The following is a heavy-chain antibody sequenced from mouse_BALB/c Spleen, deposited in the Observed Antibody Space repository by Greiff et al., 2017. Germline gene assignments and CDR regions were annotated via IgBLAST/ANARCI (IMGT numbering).Heavy chain of an antibody. CDR1: GDSITSGY. Sequence: EVKLMESGPSLVKPSQTLSLTCSVTGDSITSGYWNWIRKFPGNKLEYMGYISYSGSTYYNPSLKSRISITRDTSKNQYYLQLNSVTTEDTATYYCAREDTTDYYAMDYWGQGTSVTVSS. CDR2: ISYSGST. CDR3: AREDTTDYYAMDY. D-gene: IGHD2-12*01. V-gene: IGHV3-8*02. J-gene: IGHJ4*01.